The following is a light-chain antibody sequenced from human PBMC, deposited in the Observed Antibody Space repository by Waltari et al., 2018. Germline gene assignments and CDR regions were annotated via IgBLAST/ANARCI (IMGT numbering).Light chain of an antibody. CDR1: QSVSRA. J-gene: IGKJ1*01. CDR2: GTS. Sequence: EIVLTQSPGTLSLSPGERATLSCRASQSVSRALAWYQQKPGQAPRLLIYGTSNRATGMPDSCRGSGYGTDFNLTISRLGSEDGAVYFCQHYVRLPATFGQGTKVEIK. V-gene: IGKV3-20*01. CDR3: QHYVRLPAT.